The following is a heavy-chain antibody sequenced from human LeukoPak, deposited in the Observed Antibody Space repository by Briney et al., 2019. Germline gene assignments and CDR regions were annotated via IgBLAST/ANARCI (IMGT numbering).Heavy chain of an antibody. CDR3: ARNFYASSGYYLDDFYFDF. D-gene: IGHD3-22*01. V-gene: IGHV4-39*07. J-gene: IGHJ4*02. Sequence: SETLSLTCTVSGASIISDTYYWGWIRQPPGKGLEWIGSIYYSGSTYYSPSLKIRVTMSVDTSTNQFSLKLISVTAADTALYYCARNFYASSGYYLDDFYFDFWGQGTLVTVSS. CDR1: GASIISDTYY. CDR2: IYYSGST.